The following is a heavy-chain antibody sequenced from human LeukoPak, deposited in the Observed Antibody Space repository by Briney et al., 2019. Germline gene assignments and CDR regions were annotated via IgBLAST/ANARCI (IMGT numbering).Heavy chain of an antibody. Sequence: GESLKISCKGSGYSFSNYWIGWVRQMPGKGLEWMGIIYPVDSDTRYSPSFQGQVTISADKSISTAYLQWSSLKASDSAMYYCARRSTTWAFDIWGQGTMVTVSS. CDR1: GYSFSNYW. CDR2: IYPVDSDT. D-gene: IGHD2/OR15-2a*01. V-gene: IGHV5-51*01. CDR3: ARRSTTWAFDI. J-gene: IGHJ3*02.